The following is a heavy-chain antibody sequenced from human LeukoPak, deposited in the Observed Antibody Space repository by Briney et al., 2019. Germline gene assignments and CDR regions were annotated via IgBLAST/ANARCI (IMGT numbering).Heavy chain of an antibody. V-gene: IGHV4-39*01. CDR3: ARQKDYYDSSGDTYYLDY. D-gene: IGHD3-22*01. CDR1: GGSISSSSYY. J-gene: IGHJ4*02. CDR2: IYYSGST. Sequence: PSETLSLTCTVSGGSISSSSYYWGWIRQPPGKGLEWIGSIYYSGSTYYNPSLKSRVTISVDTSKNQFSLKLSSVTAADTAVYYCARQKDYYDSSGDTYYLDYWGQGTLVTVSS.